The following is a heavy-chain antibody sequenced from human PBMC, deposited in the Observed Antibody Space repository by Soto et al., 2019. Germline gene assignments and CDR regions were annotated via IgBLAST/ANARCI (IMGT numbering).Heavy chain of an antibody. J-gene: IGHJ5*02. CDR1: GFTFSSYW. D-gene: IGHD3-3*01. Sequence: EVQLVESGGGLVQPGGSLRLSCAASGFTFSSYWMHWVRQAPGKGLVWVSRINSDGSSTSYADSVKGRFTISRDNAKNTLYLQMNSMRVEDKDVYYCARGRFLEWLFPFDPWGQGTLVTVSS. CDR2: INSDGSST. CDR3: ARGRFLEWLFPFDP. V-gene: IGHV3-74*01.